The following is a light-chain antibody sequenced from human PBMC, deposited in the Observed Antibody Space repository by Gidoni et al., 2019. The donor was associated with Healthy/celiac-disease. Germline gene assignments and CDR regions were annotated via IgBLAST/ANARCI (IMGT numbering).Light chain of an antibody. CDR2: GAS. CDR1: QSVSSSY. CDR3: QQYGSSPFT. V-gene: IGKV3-20*01. J-gene: IGKJ3*01. Sequence: EIVLTQSPGTLFLSPGERATLSCRASQSVSSSYLAWYQQKPGQAPRLLIYGASSRATGIPARFSGSGSGTDFTLTISRLEPEDFAVYYCQQYGSSPFTFGPGTKVDIK.